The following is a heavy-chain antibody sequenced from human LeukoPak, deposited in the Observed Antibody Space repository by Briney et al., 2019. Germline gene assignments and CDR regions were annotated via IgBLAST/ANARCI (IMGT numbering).Heavy chain of an antibody. CDR3: ARDLGFSSEDL. D-gene: IGHD6-19*01. CDR2: IRQDGNDK. J-gene: IGHJ4*02. CDR1: GFTFSNYF. Sequence: GRSLRLSCAASGFTFSNYFMSWVRQAPGKGLEWVANIRQDGNDKYYVDSVKGRFNIHRDNAKNLLYLQMDSLRVEDTAVYYCARDLGFSSEDLWGQGTLVIVSS. V-gene: IGHV3-7*01.